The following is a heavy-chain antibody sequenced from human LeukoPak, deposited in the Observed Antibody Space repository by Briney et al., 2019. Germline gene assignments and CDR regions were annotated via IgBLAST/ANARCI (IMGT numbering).Heavy chain of an antibody. CDR1: GGSISSYY. V-gene: IGHV4-59*01. CDR2: THYSGST. CDR3: GRRTFYDTLTGYKYWYFDL. D-gene: IGHD3-9*01. Sequence: SETLSLTCTVSGGSISSYYWSWIRQPPGKRLEWIGYTHYSGSTDKNPSLWSRVTISVDTSKNQFSLKLSSVTAADTAVYYCGRRTFYDTLTGYKYWYFDLWGRGTLVTVSS. J-gene: IGHJ2*01.